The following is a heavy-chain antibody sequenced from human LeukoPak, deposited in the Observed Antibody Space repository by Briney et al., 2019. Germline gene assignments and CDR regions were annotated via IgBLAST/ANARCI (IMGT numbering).Heavy chain of an antibody. D-gene: IGHD4-11*01. CDR2: ISAYNGNT. Sequence: ASVKVSCKASGYTFTSYGISWVRQAPGQGLEWMGWISAYNGNTNYAQKLQGRVTMTTDTSTSTAYMELRSLRSDDTAVYYCAKNTVTPSRTWYYFDSWGQGTLVTVSS. CDR1: GYTFTSYG. V-gene: IGHV1-18*01. CDR3: AKNTVTPSRTWYYFDS. J-gene: IGHJ4*02.